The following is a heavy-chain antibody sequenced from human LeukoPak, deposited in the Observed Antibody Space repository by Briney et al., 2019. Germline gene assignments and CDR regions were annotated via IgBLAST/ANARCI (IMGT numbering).Heavy chain of an antibody. Sequence: GGSLRLSCAASGLTFSIHWMNWVRQAPGKGLECVANINQDGSDKYYVDSVKGRFTVSRDNTKNSLYLQMNSLRAEDTAVYYCVGGDYWGQGTLVTVSS. V-gene: IGHV3-7*01. CDR2: INQDGSDK. CDR3: VGGDY. J-gene: IGHJ4*02. CDR1: GLTFSIHW.